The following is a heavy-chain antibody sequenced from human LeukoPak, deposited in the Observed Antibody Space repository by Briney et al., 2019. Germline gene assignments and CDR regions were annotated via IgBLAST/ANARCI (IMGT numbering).Heavy chain of an antibody. V-gene: IGHV3-53*01. CDR1: GFTVSSNY. D-gene: IGHD3-16*01. CDR3: ARDHVTQGDAFDI. CDR2: IYSGGST. J-gene: IGHJ3*02. Sequence: GGSLRLSCAASGFTVSSNYMSWVRQAPGKGLEWVSVIYSGGSTYYADSVKGRFTISRDNSKNTLYLQMNSLRAEDTAVYYRARDHVTQGDAFDIWGQGTMVTVSS.